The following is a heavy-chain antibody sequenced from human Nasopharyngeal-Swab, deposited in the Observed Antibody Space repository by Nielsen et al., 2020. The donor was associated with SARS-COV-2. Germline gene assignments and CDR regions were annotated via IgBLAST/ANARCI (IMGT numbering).Heavy chain of an antibody. CDR3: ARDIVVVPAAGPAVTQNYYYGMDV. J-gene: IGHJ6*02. V-gene: IGHV3-48*04. CDR1: GFTFSSYS. Sequence: GGSLRLSCAASGFTFSSYSMNWVRQAPGKGLEWVSYISSSSSTIYYADSVKGRFTISRDNAKNSLYLQMNSLRAEDTAVYYCARDIVVVPAAGPAVTQNYYYGMDVWGQGTTVTVSS. CDR2: ISSSSSTI. D-gene: IGHD2-2*01.